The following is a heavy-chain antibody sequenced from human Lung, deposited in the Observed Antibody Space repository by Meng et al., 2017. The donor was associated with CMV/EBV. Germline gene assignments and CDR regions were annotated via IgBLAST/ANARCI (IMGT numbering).Heavy chain of an antibody. V-gene: IGHV3-23*01. J-gene: IGHJ3*02. Sequence: ESLKISXAASGSTSSSYAMSWVRQAPGKGLGWVSAISGSGGSTYYADSVKGRFTISKDKSKNTLYLQMNSLRAEDTAVYSCAKSEDYYGSGSPWAAFDIWGQGTMVTVSS. CDR1: GSTSSSYA. CDR3: AKSEDYYGSGSPWAAFDI. CDR2: ISGSGGST. D-gene: IGHD3-10*01.